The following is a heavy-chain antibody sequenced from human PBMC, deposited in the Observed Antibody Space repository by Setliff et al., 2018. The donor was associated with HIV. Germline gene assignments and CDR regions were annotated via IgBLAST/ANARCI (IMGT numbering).Heavy chain of an antibody. CDR2: IHFTGSS. Sequence: SETLSLTCTVSGASIWNYYWSWIRQAPGKGLEWIGFIHFTGSSNYNPSLKSRVTISIDTSKNQFSLNLNSVTAADTAMYYCARNRVPSSLWGQGTLVTVSS. D-gene: IGHD3-10*01. J-gene: IGHJ4*02. V-gene: IGHV4-59*01. CDR3: ARNRVPSSL. CDR1: GASIWNYY.